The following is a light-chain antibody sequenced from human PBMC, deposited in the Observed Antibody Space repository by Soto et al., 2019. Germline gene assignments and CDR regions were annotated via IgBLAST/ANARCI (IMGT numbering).Light chain of an antibody. CDR1: QSISSW. Sequence: DIQMTQSPSTLSASVGDRVTITCRASQSISSWLAWYQQKPGKAPKLLIYDASSLESGVPSRFSGSGSGTDFTLTISSLQPDDCATYYCQQYNSYPYTFGQGTKLEIK. J-gene: IGKJ2*01. CDR2: DAS. V-gene: IGKV1-5*01. CDR3: QQYNSYPYT.